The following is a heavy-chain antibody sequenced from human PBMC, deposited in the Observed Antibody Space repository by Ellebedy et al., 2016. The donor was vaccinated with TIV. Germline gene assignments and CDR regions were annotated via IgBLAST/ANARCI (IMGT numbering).Heavy chain of an antibody. CDR3: ARHPGLTMIVVALDY. D-gene: IGHD3-22*01. CDR2: IYYSWST. V-gene: IGHV4-39*01. Sequence: MPSETLSLTCTVSGGSISSSSYYWGWIRQPPGKGLEWIGSIYYSWSTYYNPSLKSRVTISVDTSKNQFSLKLSSVTAADTAVYYCARHPGLTMIVVALDYWGQGTLVTVSS. J-gene: IGHJ4*02. CDR1: GGSISSSSYY.